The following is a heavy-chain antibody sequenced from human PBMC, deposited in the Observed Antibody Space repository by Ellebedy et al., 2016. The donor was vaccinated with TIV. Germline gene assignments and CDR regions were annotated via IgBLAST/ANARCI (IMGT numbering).Heavy chain of an antibody. CDR2: IYYSGST. CDR3: ARHYGGNSGNYWYFDL. Sequence: SETLSLXXTVSGGSISSYYWSWIRQPPGKGLEWIGYIYYSGSTNYNPSLKSRVTISVDTSKNQFSLKLSSVTAADTAVYYCARHYGGNSGNYWYFDLWGRGTLVTVSS. D-gene: IGHD4-23*01. J-gene: IGHJ2*01. CDR1: GGSISSYY. V-gene: IGHV4-59*08.